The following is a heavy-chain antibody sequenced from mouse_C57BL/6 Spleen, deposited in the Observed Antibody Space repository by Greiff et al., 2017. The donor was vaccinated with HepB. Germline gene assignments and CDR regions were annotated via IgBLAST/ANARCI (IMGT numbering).Heavy chain of an antibody. CDR2: IRNKANGYTT. CDR3: ARYYYGSSRDYFDY. V-gene: IGHV7-3*01. J-gene: IGHJ2*01. CDR1: GFTFTDYY. Sequence: EVKLVESGGGLVQPGGSLSLSCAASGFTFTDYYMSWVRQPPGKALEWLGFIRNKANGYTTEYSASVKGRFTISRDNSQSILYLQMNALRAEDSATYYGARYYYGSSRDYFDYWGQGTTLTVSS. D-gene: IGHD1-1*01.